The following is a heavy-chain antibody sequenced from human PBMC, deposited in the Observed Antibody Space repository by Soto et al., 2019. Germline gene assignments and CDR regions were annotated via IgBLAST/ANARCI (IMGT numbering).Heavy chain of an antibody. J-gene: IGHJ4*02. Sequence: ASVKVSCKASGYTFTPHHMHWVRQAPGKGLEWMGGFDPEDGETIYAQKFQGRVTMTEDTSTDTAYMELSSLRSEDTAVYYCATYSSGWYPNYWGQGTLVTVSS. CDR1: GYTFTPHH. V-gene: IGHV1-24*01. CDR2: FDPEDGET. D-gene: IGHD6-19*01. CDR3: ATYSSGWYPNY.